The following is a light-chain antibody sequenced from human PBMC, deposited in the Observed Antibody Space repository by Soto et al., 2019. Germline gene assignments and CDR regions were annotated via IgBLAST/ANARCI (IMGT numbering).Light chain of an antibody. V-gene: IGKV1-5*03. J-gene: IGKJ5*01. Sequence: DIQMTQSPATLSASVGDRVTITSRASQSISSWLAWYQQKPGKAPNLLIYKASTLETGVPPRFSGSGSGTEFTLTISSLQPDAFATYCCQHYDSYSSITFGPGTRLGIK. CDR3: QHYDSYSSIT. CDR1: QSISSW. CDR2: KAS.